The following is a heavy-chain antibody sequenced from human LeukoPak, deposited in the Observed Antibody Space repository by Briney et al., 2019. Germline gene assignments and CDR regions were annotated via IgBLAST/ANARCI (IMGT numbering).Heavy chain of an antibody. V-gene: IGHV4-59*01. D-gene: IGHD3-10*01. CDR1: GGSISSYY. J-gene: IGHJ3*02. CDR3: ARDRGFGELSGAFDI. Sequence: SETLSLTCTVSGGSISSYYWSWIRQPPGKGLEWIGYIYYSGSTNYNPSLKSRVTISVDTSKNQFSLKLSSVTAADTAVYYCARDRGFGELSGAFDIWGQGTMVTVSS. CDR2: IYYSGST.